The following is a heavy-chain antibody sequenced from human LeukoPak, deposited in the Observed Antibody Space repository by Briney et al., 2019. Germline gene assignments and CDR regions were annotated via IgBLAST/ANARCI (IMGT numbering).Heavy chain of an antibody. J-gene: IGHJ4*02. CDR1: GYTFTGYY. CDR3: ARAESSNWDAKYFFDY. V-gene: IGHV1-2*06. Sequence: ASVNVSCKASGYTFTGYYIHWVRQAPGQGLEWMGRINPNSGGTNYAQRFQGRFTMTRDTSISTAYMELSRLRSDDTAVYYCARAESSNWDAKYFFDYWGQGTLVTVSS. D-gene: IGHD4-11*01. CDR2: INPNSGGT.